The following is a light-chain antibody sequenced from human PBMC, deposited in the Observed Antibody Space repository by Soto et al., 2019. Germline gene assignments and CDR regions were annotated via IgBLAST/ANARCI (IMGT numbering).Light chain of an antibody. CDR1: SSNIGAGYG. CDR3: QSYDSNLSGSL. V-gene: IGLV1-40*01. Sequence: QAVVTQPPSVSGAPGQRVTISCAGTSSNIGAGYGVHWYQQLPGRAPKLLIHNYVNRPSGVPDRFSGSKSDTSASLAITGLQGEDEGDYYCQSYDSNLSGSLFGGGTKVTVL. J-gene: IGLJ2*01. CDR2: NYV.